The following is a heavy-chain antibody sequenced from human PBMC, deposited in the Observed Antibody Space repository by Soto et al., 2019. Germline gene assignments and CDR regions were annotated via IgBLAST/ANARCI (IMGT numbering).Heavy chain of an antibody. CDR2: IYYSGST. CDR1: GGSISSGDYY. D-gene: IGHD5-12*01. Sequence: SETLSLTCTVSGGSISSGDYYWSWIRQPPGKGLEWIGYIYYSGSTYYNPSLKSRVTISVDTSKNQFSLKLSSVTAADTAVYYCARDTTYSGYDYSYYYGMDVWGQGTTVTVSS. CDR3: ARDTTYSGYDYSYYYGMDV. J-gene: IGHJ6*02. V-gene: IGHV4-30-4*01.